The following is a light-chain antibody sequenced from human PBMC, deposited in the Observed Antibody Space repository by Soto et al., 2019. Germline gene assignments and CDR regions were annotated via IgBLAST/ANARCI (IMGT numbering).Light chain of an antibody. Sequence: EIVLTQSPATLSLSPGERATLSCRASQSVTDNYLAWYQQKPGQAPRLVISGASSRTSGIPDRFSASGSGTDFTLTISRLEPEDFAVYYCQQYGSSPWTFGQGTKVDI. CDR2: GAS. CDR1: QSVTDNY. V-gene: IGKV3-20*01. J-gene: IGKJ1*01. CDR3: QQYGSSPWT.